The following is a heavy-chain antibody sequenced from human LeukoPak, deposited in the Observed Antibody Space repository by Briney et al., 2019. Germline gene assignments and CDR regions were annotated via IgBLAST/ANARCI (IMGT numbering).Heavy chain of an antibody. CDR2: IYSGGST. CDR3: AREVAVAMMDV. CDR1: GFTVSSNY. V-gene: IGHV3-53*01. Sequence: GGSLRLSCAASGFTVSSNYMSWVRRAPGKGLEWVSVIYSGGSTYYAASVKGRFTSSRDNSKNTLYLQMNSLRAEDTAVYYCAREVAVAMMDVWGKGTTVTVSS. J-gene: IGHJ6*04. D-gene: IGHD2-15*01.